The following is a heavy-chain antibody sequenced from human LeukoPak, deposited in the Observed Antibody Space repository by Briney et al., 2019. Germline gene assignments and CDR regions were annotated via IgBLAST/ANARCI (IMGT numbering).Heavy chain of an antibody. CDR2: IYYSGST. CDR1: GGSISSSSYC. J-gene: IGHJ5*02. V-gene: IGHV4-39*07. Sequence: PSETLSLTCTVSGGSISSSSYCWGWIRQPPGKGLEWIGSIYYSGSTYYNPSLKSRFIISVDTSKNQFSLKESSVTAADTAVYYCARERKVAAAGTKTIWFDPWGQGTLVTVSS. D-gene: IGHD6-13*01. CDR3: ARERKVAAAGTKTIWFDP.